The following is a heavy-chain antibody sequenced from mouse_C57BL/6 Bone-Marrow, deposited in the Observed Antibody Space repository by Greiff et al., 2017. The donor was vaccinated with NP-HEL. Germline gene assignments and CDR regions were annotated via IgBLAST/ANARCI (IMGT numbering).Heavy chain of an antibody. V-gene: IGHV3-6*01. CDR3: ARRPPGNGGPHFDY. Sequence: EVQLQESGPGLVKPSQSLSLTCSVTGYSITSGYYWNWIRQFPGNKLEWMGYISYDGSNNYNPSLKNRISITRDTSKNQFFLKLNSVTTEDTATYYCARRPPGNGGPHFDYWGQGTTLTVSS. D-gene: IGHD4-1*01. CDR2: ISYDGSN. J-gene: IGHJ2*01. CDR1: GYSITSGYY.